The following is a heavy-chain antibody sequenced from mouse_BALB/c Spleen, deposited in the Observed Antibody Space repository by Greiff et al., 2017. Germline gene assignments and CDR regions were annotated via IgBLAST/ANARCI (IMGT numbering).Heavy chain of an antibody. D-gene: IGHD2-1*01. J-gene: IGHJ3*01. Sequence: VQLQESGAELVRPGALVKLSCKASGFNIKDYYMHWVKQRPEQGLEWIGWIDPENGDTEYAPKFQGKATMTADTSSNTAYLQLSSLTSEDTAVYYCNVYGNYGFAYWGQGTLVTVSA. CDR1: GFNIKDYY. V-gene: IGHV14-4*02. CDR3: NVYGNYGFAY. CDR2: IDPENGDT.